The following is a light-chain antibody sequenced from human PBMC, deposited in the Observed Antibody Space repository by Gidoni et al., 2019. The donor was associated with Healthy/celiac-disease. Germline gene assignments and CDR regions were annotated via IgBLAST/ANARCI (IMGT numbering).Light chain of an antibody. Sequence: QSVLTQPPSVSAAPGQKVTISCSGSSSNIGNNYVSWYQQLPGTAPKLLIYENNKRPSGIPDRFSCSKSGTSATLGITGLQTGDEADYYCGTWDSSLSAYVFGTWTKVTVL. CDR2: ENN. J-gene: IGLJ1*01. CDR3: GTWDSSLSAYV. CDR1: SSNIGNNY. V-gene: IGLV1-51*02.